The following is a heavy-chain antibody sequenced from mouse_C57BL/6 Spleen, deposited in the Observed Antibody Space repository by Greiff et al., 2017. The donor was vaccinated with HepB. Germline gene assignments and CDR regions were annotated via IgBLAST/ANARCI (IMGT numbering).Heavy chain of an antibody. V-gene: IGHV5-17*01. CDR1: GFTFSDYG. J-gene: IGHJ1*03. D-gene: IGHD1-1*01. CDR3: ARSGGSSYDWYFDV. Sequence: EVHLVESGGGLVKPGGSLKLSCAASGFTFSDYGMHWVRQAPEKGLEWVAYISSGSSTIYYADTVKGRFTISRDNAKNTLFLQMTSLRSEDTAMYYCARSGGSSYDWYFDVWGTGTTVTVSS. CDR2: ISSGSSTI.